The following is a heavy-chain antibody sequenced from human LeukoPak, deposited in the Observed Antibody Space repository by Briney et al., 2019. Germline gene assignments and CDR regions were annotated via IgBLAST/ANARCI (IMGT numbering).Heavy chain of an antibody. CDR1: GFTFSSYG. CDR2: ISYDGSNK. V-gene: IGHV3-30*18. J-gene: IGHJ3*02. CDR3: AKLPVEMATIFAFDT. Sequence: PGRSLRLSCAASGFTFSSYGMHWVRQAPGKGLEWVAVISYDGSNKYYADSVKGRFTISRDNSKNTLYLQMNSLRAEDTAVYYCAKLPVEMATIFAFDTWGQGTMVTVSS. D-gene: IGHD5-24*01.